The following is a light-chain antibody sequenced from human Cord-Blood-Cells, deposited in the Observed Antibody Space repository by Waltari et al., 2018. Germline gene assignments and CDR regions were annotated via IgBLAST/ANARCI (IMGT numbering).Light chain of an antibody. V-gene: IGLV1-47*01. CDR1: SSNIGSNY. Sequence: QSVLTQPPSASGTPGQRVTISCSGSSSNIGSNYVYWYQQLPGTAPKLLIYRNYQRPSGVPDRFSAYKSGSSASLAISGLRSEDEADYYCAAWDDSLSGPVFGGGTKLTVL. CDR2: RNY. J-gene: IGLJ3*02. CDR3: AAWDDSLSGPV.